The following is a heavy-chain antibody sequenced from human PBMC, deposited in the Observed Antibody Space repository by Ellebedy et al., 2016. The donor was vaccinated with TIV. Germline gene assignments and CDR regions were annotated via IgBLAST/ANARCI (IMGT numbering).Heavy chain of an antibody. Sequence: GESLKISCAASGFRFSSYGIHWVRQAPGKGLEWVALIWYEGSYKYYGDSVKGRFTISRDDSKNTVYLQMNSLRADDTATYHCARGPLGGTPRAFDSWGQGTLVTVSS. CDR2: IWYEGSYK. D-gene: IGHD1-26*01. CDR3: ARGPLGGTPRAFDS. J-gene: IGHJ4*02. V-gene: IGHV3-33*01. CDR1: GFRFSSYG.